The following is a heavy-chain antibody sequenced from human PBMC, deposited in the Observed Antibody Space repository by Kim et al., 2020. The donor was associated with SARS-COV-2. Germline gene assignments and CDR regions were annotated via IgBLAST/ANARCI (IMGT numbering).Heavy chain of an antibody. CDR1: GDSVSSNWYY. D-gene: IGHD1-26*01. Sequence: SETLSLTCTASGDSVSSNWYYWSWIRQPPGKGLEWLGYIYHNARTNYNPSLKSRVTVSVDTSKNQFSLRLRSVTAEDTAVYYCARVGLYSGSYYFDFWG. J-gene: IGHJ4*01. CDR2: IYHNART. V-gene: IGHV4-61*01. CDR3: ARVGLYSGSYYFDF.